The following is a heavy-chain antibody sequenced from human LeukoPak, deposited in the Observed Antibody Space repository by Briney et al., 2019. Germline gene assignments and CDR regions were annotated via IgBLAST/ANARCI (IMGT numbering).Heavy chain of an antibody. CDR3: TRRGYTSRPI. D-gene: IGHD2-2*01. Sequence: NPSETLSLTCTLSGGSIRSSSSYWGWIRQPPGKGLEWIGSINYSGSTYYNPSLKSRVTMSVDMSKNQFSLKLSSVTAADTAVYYCTRRGYTSRPIWGQGTMVTVSS. CDR2: INYSGST. J-gene: IGHJ3*02. CDR1: GGSIRSSSSY. V-gene: IGHV4-39*01.